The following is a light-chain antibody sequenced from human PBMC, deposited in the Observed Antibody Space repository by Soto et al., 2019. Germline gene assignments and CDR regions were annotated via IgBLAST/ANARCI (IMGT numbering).Light chain of an antibody. V-gene: IGKV1-9*01. J-gene: IGKJ5*01. CDR1: QSISSY. Sequence: GDRVTITCRASQSISSYLAWYQQKPGKAPKLPIYAASTLQSGVPSRFSGSGSGTDFTLTISSLQPEDFATYYCQQLNSYPSTFGQGTRREIK. CDR2: AAS. CDR3: QQLNSYPST.